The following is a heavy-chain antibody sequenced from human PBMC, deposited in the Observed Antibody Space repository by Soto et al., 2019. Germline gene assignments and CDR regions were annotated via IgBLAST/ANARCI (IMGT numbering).Heavy chain of an antibody. CDR2: INPNSVGT. D-gene: IGHD3-22*01. J-gene: IGHJ4*02. V-gene: IGHV1-2*02. Sequence: SVKVSCKASGYTFTGYYMHWVRQAPGQGLEWIGWINPNSVGTNYAQKFQGRVTMTRDTXXXTXXXXLSXLRFXGTXVYYCARDTRNCYDSSGYYYYFDYWGQGTRATVS. CDR3: ARDTRNCYDSSGYYYYFDY. CDR1: GYTFTGYY.